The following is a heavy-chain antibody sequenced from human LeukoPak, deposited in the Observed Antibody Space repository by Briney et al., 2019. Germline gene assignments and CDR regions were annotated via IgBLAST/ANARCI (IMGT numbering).Heavy chain of an antibody. Sequence: PGGSLRLACAASGFTFSDYYMSWIRQAPGKGLEWVSYISSSGSTIYYADSVKGRFTISRDNSKNTLYLQMNSLRAEDTAVYYCARGHDYAGNSGAAFDIWRQGTMVTVSS. CDR2: ISSSGSTI. CDR1: GFTFSDYY. CDR3: ARGHDYAGNSGAAFDI. V-gene: IGHV3-11*04. J-gene: IGHJ3*02. D-gene: IGHD4-23*01.